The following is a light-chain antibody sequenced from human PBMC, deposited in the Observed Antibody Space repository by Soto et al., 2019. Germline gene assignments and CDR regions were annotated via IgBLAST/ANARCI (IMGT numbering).Light chain of an antibody. CDR3: QQRSNWPPFT. J-gene: IGKJ3*01. V-gene: IGKV3-11*01. Sequence: DIVLTQRPATLSLSPAERATLSCRASQSVSSYLAWYQQKPGQAPRLLIYDASNRATGIPARFSGSGSGTDFTLTISSLEPEDFAVYYCQQRSNWPPFTFGPGTKVDIK. CDR2: DAS. CDR1: QSVSSY.